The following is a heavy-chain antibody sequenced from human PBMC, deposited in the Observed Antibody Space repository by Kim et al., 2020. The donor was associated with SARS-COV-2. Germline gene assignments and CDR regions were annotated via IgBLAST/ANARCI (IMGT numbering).Heavy chain of an antibody. D-gene: IGHD3-10*01. CDR3: ARARFGDYPHG. Sequence: TNYNPSLKSRVTISVDTSKNQFSLKLSSVTAADTAVYYCARARFGDYPHGWGQGTLVTVSS. V-gene: IGHV4-34*01. CDR2: T. J-gene: IGHJ4*02.